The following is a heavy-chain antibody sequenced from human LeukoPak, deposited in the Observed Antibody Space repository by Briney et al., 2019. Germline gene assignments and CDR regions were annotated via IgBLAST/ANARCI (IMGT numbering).Heavy chain of an antibody. V-gene: IGHV4-59*08. D-gene: IGHD2-2*01. J-gene: IGHJ4*02. CDR3: ARIPCSSSSCSPYFDY. CDR1: GGSISTNY. CDR2: VYYSGST. Sequence: SETLSLTCTVSGGSISTNYWSWIRQPPGKELKWIGYVYYSGSTNYNPSLKSRVTISIDTPTNQFSLKLSSVTAADTALYYCARIPCSSSSCSPYFDYWGQGTLVTVSS.